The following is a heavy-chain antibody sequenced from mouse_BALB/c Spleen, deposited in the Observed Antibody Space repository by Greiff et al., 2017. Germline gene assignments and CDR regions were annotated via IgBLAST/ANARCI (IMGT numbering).Heavy chain of an antibody. J-gene: IGHJ4*01. D-gene: IGHD1-2*01. V-gene: IGHV14-3*02. Sequence: DVQLVESGAELVKPGASVKLSCTASGFNIKDTYMHWVKQRPEQGLEWIGRIDPANGNTKYDPKFQGKATITADTSSNTAYLQLSSLTSEDTAVYYCAVITTAPYAMDYWGQGTSVTVSS. CDR2: IDPANGNT. CDR3: AVITTAPYAMDY. CDR1: GFNIKDTY.